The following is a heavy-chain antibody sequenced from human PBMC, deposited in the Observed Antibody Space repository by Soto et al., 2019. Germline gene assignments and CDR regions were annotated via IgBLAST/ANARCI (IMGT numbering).Heavy chain of an antibody. CDR2: IYYSGST. Sequence: SETLSLTCTVSGGSISSYYWSWIRQPPGKGLEWIGYIYYSGSTNYNPSLKSRVTISVDTSKNQFSLKLSSVTAADTAVYYCASSLEGEYYFEHWGQGTLVTVSS. V-gene: IGHV4-59*01. J-gene: IGHJ4*02. CDR3: ASSLEGEYYFEH. D-gene: IGHD3-16*01. CDR1: GGSISSYY.